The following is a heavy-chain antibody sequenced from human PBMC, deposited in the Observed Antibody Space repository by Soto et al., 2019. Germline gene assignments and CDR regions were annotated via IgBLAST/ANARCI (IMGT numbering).Heavy chain of an antibody. Sequence: ASVKVSCKASGYTFTGYYMHWVRQAPGQGLEWMGWINPNSGGTNYAQKFQGWVTMTRDTSISTAYMELSRLRSDDTAVYYCARDARIANPWVRVYYYYGMDVWGQGTTVTVSS. D-gene: IGHD2-15*01. CDR1: GYTFTGYY. J-gene: IGHJ6*02. CDR2: INPNSGGT. V-gene: IGHV1-2*04. CDR3: ARDARIANPWVRVYYYYGMDV.